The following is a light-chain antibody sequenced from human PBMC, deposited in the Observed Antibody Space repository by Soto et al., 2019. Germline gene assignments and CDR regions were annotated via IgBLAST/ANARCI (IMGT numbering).Light chain of an antibody. J-gene: IGKJ2*01. CDR2: DAA. V-gene: IGKV3-20*01. CDR3: QQYGRSPYT. CDR1: QSVSSGY. Sequence: EIVLTQSPGTLSLSPGERATLSCRASQSVSSGYLAWYQQKPGQAPRLLIHDAANRAIGIPDRFSGSGSGTDFTLTISRLEPEDFAVYYCQQYGRSPYTFGRGTKLEIK.